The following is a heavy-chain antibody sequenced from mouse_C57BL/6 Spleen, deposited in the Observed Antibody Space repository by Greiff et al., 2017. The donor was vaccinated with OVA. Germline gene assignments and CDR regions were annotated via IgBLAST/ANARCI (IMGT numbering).Heavy chain of an antibody. D-gene: IGHD2-3*01. CDR3: VRSSYDGYVAMAS. Sequence: QVKLQQPGAELVRPGSSVKLSCKASGYTFTSYWMDWVKQRPGQGLEWIGNIYPSDSETHYNQKFKDKATLTVVKSSSTTYMQLSSRTSEDSAVYVCVRSSYDGYVAMASWGQGTSVTVSS. V-gene: IGHV1-61*01. J-gene: IGHJ4*01. CDR1: GYTFTSYW. CDR2: IYPSDSET.